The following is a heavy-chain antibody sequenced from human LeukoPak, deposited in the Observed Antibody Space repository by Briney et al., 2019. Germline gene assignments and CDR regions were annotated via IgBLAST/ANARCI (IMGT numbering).Heavy chain of an antibody. CDR1: GYSFTSYW. Sequence: GESLKISCKGSGYSFTSYWIGWVRQKPGKGLEWMGIIYPGDSDTRYSPSFQGQVTTSADKSISTAYLQWSSLKASDTAMYYCARTRPPDWQWLNYWGQGTLVTVSS. V-gene: IGHV5-51*01. J-gene: IGHJ4*02. CDR2: IYPGDSDT. CDR3: ARTRPPDWQWLNY. D-gene: IGHD6-19*01.